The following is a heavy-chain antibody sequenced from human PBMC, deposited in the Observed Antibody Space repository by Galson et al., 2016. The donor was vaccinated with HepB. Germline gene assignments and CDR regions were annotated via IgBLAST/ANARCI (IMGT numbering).Heavy chain of an antibody. CDR1: GFSFDDYA. V-gene: IGHV3-9*01. Sequence: SLRLSCAASGFSFDDYAFHWVRKAPGKGLEWVSVISSNGSILSFAEFVKGRFSISSDNARNHLFLKMNSLKPDDPALYYRVRDGATANLFYGLDVWGHGTTVTVSS. J-gene: IGHJ6*02. D-gene: IGHD4-11*01. CDR3: VRDGATANLFYGLDV. CDR2: ISSNGSIL.